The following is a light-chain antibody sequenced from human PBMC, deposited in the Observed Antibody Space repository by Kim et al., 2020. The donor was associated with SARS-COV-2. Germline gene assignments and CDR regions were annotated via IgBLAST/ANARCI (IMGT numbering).Light chain of an antibody. J-gene: IGLJ2*01. Sequence: AVGQKVRSTCQGDSLRSYYASWYQQKPGPAPVLVIYGKNNRPSGIPDRFSGSSTGNTAALTITGAQAEDEADYYCNSRDSSGNHVVFGGGTQLTVL. CDR1: SLRSYY. V-gene: IGLV3-19*01. CDR2: GKN. CDR3: NSRDSSGNHVV.